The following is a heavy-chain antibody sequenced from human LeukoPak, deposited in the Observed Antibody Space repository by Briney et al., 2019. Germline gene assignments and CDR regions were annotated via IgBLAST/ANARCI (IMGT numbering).Heavy chain of an antibody. CDR2: ISYDGSNK. CDR1: GFTFRSYG. D-gene: IGHD6-19*01. V-gene: IGHV3-30*18. Sequence: PGGSLRLSCAASGFTFRSYGMPWVRQAPGKGLEWVAVISYDGSNKYYADSVKGRFTISRDNSKNTLYLQMNSLRAEDTAVYYCAKESGSSGWHYYFDYWGEGTLVTVSS. CDR3: AKESGSSGWHYYFDY. J-gene: IGHJ4*02.